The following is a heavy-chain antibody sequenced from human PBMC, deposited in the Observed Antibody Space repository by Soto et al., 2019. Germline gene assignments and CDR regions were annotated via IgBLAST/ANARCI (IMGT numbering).Heavy chain of an antibody. V-gene: IGHV1-46*01. CDR3: ARYEWDYGSGSYYQHYYYYMDV. CDR1: GYTFTSYY. J-gene: IGHJ6*03. CDR2: INPSGGST. D-gene: IGHD3-10*01. Sequence: ASVKVSCKASGYTFTSYYMHWVRQAPGQGLEWMGIINPSGGSTSYAQKFQGRVTMTTDKSTSTAYMELSSLRSEDTAVYYCARYEWDYGSGSYYQHYYYYMDVWGKGTTVTVSS.